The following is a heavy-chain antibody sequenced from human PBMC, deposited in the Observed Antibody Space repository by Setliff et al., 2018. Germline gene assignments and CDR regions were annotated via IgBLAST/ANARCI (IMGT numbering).Heavy chain of an antibody. CDR1: GFTVNTNY. V-gene: IGHV3-66*01. D-gene: IGHD2-2*01. CDR3: AKNGGDIVVVPAAPIDY. CDR2: TYRDGST. J-gene: IGHJ4*02. Sequence: GGSLRLSCAASGFTVNTNYMTWVRQAPGKGLEWVSITYRDGSTYYAESVKGRFTISRDNAKNSLYLQMNSLRAEDTAVYYCAKNGGDIVVVPAAPIDYWGQGTLVTVSS.